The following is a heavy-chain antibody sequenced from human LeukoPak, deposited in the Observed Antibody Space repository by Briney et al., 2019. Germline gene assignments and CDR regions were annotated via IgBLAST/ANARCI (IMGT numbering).Heavy chain of an antibody. J-gene: IGHJ5*02. V-gene: IGHV1-2*02. CDR3: ARDLGRDYGDYAFDP. D-gene: IGHD4-17*01. CDR2: INPSSGGT. Sequence: ASVKVSCKTSGYTFTGYYIHWVRQAPGQGLEWMGWINPSSGGTIYAQKFQGRVTMTRHTSINTAFMELSRLRYDDTAVYYCARDLGRDYGDYAFDPWGQGTLVTVSS. CDR1: GYTFTGYY.